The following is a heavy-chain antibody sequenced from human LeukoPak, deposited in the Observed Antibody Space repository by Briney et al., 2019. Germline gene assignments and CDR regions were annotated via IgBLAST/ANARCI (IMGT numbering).Heavy chain of an antibody. CDR2: ISGSGGST. V-gene: IGHV3-23*01. J-gene: IGHJ4*02. Sequence: PGGSLRLSCAASGFTFNNYAMSWVRQAPGKGLEWVSGISGSGGSTYYADSVKGRFTISRDTSKNTLSLQMNSLRADDTAVYYCAKDTDGYNLFDYWGQGTLATVSS. CDR3: AKDTDGYNLFDY. CDR1: GFTFNNYA. D-gene: IGHD5-24*01.